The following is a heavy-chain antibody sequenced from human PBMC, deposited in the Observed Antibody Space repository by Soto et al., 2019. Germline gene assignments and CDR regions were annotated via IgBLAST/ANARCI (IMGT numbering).Heavy chain of an antibody. CDR1: GLTVSSNY. CDR2: IYSGGST. CDR3: ARDPPYYDFRLVV. J-gene: IGHJ6*02. V-gene: IGHV3-66*01. D-gene: IGHD3-3*01. Sequence: EVQLVESGGGMVQPGGSLRLSCAASGLTVSSNYMSWVRQAPWKGLEWVSLIYSGGSTYYADSVKGRFTISRDNSKNTLYLQMNSLRAEDTAVYYCARDPPYYDFRLVVWGQGTTATVSS.